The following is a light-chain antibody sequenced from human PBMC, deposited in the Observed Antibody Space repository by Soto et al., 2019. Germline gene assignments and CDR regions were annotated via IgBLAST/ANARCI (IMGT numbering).Light chain of an antibody. Sequence: EIVLTHSPATLSVSPAPRKCQXSRASQSVSIKLAWYQQKPAQAPRLLIYDTSTRATGIPARFSGSGSGTEFTLTISSLQSEDFAVYYCQQYNNWPWTFGQGTKVDIK. CDR3: QQYNNWPWT. V-gene: IGKV3-15*01. CDR2: DTS. CDR1: QSVSIK. J-gene: IGKJ1*01.